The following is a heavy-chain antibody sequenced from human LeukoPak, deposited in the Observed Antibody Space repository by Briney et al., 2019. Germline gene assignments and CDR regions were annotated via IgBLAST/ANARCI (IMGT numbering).Heavy chain of an antibody. CDR3: ARGSVVAATPFGY. D-gene: IGHD2-15*01. Sequence: SETLSLICTVSGGSISSYYWSWIRQPPGKGLEWIGYIDYSGSTNYNPSLKSRVTISVDTSKNQFSLKLNSVTAADTAVYYCARGSVVAATPFGYWGQGTLVTVSS. CDR1: GGSISSYY. J-gene: IGHJ4*02. V-gene: IGHV4-59*01. CDR2: IDYSGST.